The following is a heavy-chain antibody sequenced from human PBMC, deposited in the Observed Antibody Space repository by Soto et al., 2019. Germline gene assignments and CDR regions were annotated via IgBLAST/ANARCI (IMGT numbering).Heavy chain of an antibody. J-gene: IGHJ6*02. CDR1: GFIVSSKY. D-gene: IGHD3-16*01. CDR3: TTYTGYGMDV. V-gene: IGHV3-53*02. Sequence: EVQMVETGGGLSQPGGSLRLSCAVSGFIVSSKYMTWVRQAPGKGLEWVSVIYTGGSTQYADSARGRFTISRDSSKNTLYLQMNSLRAADAAVYYCTTYTGYGMDVWGQGTTVTVSS. CDR2: IYTGGST.